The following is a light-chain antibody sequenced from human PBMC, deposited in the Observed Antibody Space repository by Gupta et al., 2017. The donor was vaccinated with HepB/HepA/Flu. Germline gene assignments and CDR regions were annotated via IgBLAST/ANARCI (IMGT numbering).Light chain of an antibody. CDR1: SSDVGGYNY. V-gene: IGLV2-11*01. J-gene: IGLJ3*02. CDR3: CSYAGSYTGV. Sequence: ARTQSRSVSRPPGPLVTISCTRTSSDVGGYNYVYWYQQHPGKAPKLMIYDVSKRPSGLPDRFSGSKSGNTASLTISGLQAEDEADYYCCSYAGSYTGVFGGGTKLTVL. CDR2: DVS.